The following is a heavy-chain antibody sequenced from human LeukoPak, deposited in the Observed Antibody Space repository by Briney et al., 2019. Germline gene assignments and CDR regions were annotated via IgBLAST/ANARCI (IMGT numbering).Heavy chain of an antibody. CDR3: ARTESSSWVTFDY. J-gene: IGHJ4*02. D-gene: IGHD6-13*01. Sequence: ASVKVSCKASGYTFTGYYMHWVRQAPGQGLEWMGWINPNSGDTNYAQKFQGRVTMTRDTSISTAYMELSRLRSDDTAVYYCARTESSSWVTFDYWGQGTLVTVSS. CDR2: INPNSGDT. V-gene: IGHV1-2*02. CDR1: GYTFTGYY.